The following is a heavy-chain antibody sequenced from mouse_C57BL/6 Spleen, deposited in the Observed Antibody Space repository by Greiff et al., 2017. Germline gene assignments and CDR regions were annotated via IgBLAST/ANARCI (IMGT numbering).Heavy chain of an antibody. CDR2: IYPGDGDT. CDR3: ASWSHGRSYLDY. V-gene: IGHV1-80*01. J-gene: IGHJ2*01. Sequence: QVQLKESGAELVKPGASVKISCNASGYAFSSYWMNWVKQRPGKGLEWIGQIYPGDGDTNYNGKFKGKATLTAAKSSSTAYMQLSSLTSEDSAVYFCASWSHGRSYLDYWGQGTTLTVSS. D-gene: IGHD1-1*01. CDR1: GYAFSSYW.